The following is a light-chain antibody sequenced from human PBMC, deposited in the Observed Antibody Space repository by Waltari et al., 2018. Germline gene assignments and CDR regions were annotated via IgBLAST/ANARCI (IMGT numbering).Light chain of an antibody. Sequence: QSALTQPASVSGSPGQSITIPCTGTSSDVGSYNLVSWYQQHPGKAPKLMIYEGSKRPSGVSNRFSGSKSGNTASLTISGLQAEDEGDYYCCSYAGTNTHVVFGGGTKLTVL. J-gene: IGLJ2*01. CDR1: SSDVGSYNL. V-gene: IGLV2-23*01. CDR3: CSYAGTNTHVV. CDR2: EGS.